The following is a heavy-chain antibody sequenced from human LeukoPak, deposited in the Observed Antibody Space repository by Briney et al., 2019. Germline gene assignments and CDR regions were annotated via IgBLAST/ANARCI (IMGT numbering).Heavy chain of an antibody. D-gene: IGHD2-21*02. CDR1: GFTFSSDV. CDR3: ARVTFGFSNY. V-gene: IGHV3-23*01. J-gene: IGHJ4*02. CDR2: ISSSGAGT. Sequence: GGSLRLSCAASGFTFSSDVMSWVRQAPGKGLEWVSSISSSGAGTFYADSVKGRFTISRDNSQNTVDLQMNSLRAEDTAVYSCARVTFGFSNYWGQGTLVTVSS.